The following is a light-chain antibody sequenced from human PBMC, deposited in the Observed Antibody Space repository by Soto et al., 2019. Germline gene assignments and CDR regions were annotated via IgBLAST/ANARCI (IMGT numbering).Light chain of an antibody. Sequence: IQMTQSPSSLSASVGDRVTITCRASQGISNYLAWYQQKPGKVPKLLIYAASTLQSGVPSRFSGSGSGTDFTLTISSLQSEDSAVYYCQQYKNWLALTFGGGTKVDIK. CDR2: AAS. J-gene: IGKJ4*01. CDR3: QQYKNWLALT. V-gene: IGKV1-27*01. CDR1: QGISNY.